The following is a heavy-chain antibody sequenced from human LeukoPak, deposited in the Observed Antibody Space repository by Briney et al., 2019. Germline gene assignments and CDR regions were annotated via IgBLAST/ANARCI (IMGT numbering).Heavy chain of an antibody. CDR1: GVSISSGGHS. J-gene: IGHJ2*01. Sequence: SQTLSLTCAVSGVSISSGGHSWRWIRQPPGKGLEWIGNIYFSGTTFHNPSLESRVILSVDKSNHRFSLTLTSVTAADTAVYYCARAWGFREDWFFDLWGRGALVTVSS. CDR3: ARAWGFREDWFFDL. CDR2: IYFSGTT. V-gene: IGHV4-30-2*01. D-gene: IGHD5-24*01.